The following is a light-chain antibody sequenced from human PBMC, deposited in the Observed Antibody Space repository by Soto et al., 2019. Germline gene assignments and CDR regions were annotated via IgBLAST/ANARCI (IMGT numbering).Light chain of an antibody. Sequence: QSALTQPASVSGSRGQSMTISCTGTSSNVGSYNFVSWYRQYPGKAPELIIYEVSQRPSTFFNRFSGSKSGNTASLTVSGLQSDDEADYYCCSYAGNNTLVFGGGTKVTV. V-gene: IGLV2-23*02. CDR3: CSYAGNNTLV. CDR1: SSNVGSYNF. CDR2: EVS. J-gene: IGLJ3*02.